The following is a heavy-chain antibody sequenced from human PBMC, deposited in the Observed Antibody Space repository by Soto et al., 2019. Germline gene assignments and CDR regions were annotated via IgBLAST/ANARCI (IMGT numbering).Heavy chain of an antibody. D-gene: IGHD2-2*01. Sequence: SETLSLTCTVSGGSISSGGYYWSWIRQHPGKGLEWIGYIYYSGSTYYNPSLKSRVTISVDTSKNQFSLKLSSVTAADTAVYYCARVVRGYCSSTSCSTRDYWGQGTLVTVYS. CDR1: GGSISSGGYY. V-gene: IGHV4-31*03. CDR2: IYYSGST. CDR3: ARVVRGYCSSTSCSTRDY. J-gene: IGHJ4*02.